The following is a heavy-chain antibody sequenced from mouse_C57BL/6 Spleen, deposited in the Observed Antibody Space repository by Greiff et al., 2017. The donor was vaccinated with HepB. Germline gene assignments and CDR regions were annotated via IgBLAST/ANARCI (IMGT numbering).Heavy chain of an antibody. J-gene: IGHJ4*01. D-gene: IGHD1-1*01. CDR2: IDPSDSYT. CDR1: GYTFTSYW. Sequence: VQLQQPGAELVMPGASVKLSCKASGYTFTSYWMHWVKQRPGQGLEWIGEIDPSDSYTNYNQKFKGKSTLTVDKSSSTAYMQLSSLTSEDSAVYYCASGDYYGRGDYAMDYWGQGTSVTVSS. CDR3: ASGDYYGRGDYAMDY. V-gene: IGHV1-69*01.